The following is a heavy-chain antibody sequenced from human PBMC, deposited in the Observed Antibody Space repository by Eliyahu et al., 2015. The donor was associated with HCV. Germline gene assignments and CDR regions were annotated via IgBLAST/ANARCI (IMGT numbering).Heavy chain of an antibody. V-gene: IGHV3-23*03. J-gene: IGHJ3*02. CDR2: IDGGGIST. CDR1: AFTFSISA. Sequence: EVQLLESGGGLVHPGGSLRLSCEASAFTFSISAMNWVRQAPGKGLEGVAGIDGGGISTNYAVSVKGRFTISRDNSKNTLYLQMNSLRAEDTALYYCARAYAFDIWGQGTMVTVSS. CDR3: ARAYAFDI.